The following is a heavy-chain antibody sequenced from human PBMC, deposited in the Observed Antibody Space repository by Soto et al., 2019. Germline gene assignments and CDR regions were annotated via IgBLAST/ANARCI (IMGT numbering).Heavy chain of an antibody. V-gene: IGHV3-53*01. J-gene: IGHJ4*02. CDR3: VQTTGWPGFDF. CDR1: GFTVSSKY. D-gene: IGHD6-19*01. Sequence: EVPLVESGGGLIQPGGSLRLSCAASGFTVSSKYMTWVRQAPGKGLEWVSVIYGGGTTYYADSVKGRFTISRDNSKNTLYLQVNSLRAEDTAVYYCVQTTGWPGFDFWGQGTRVTVSS. CDR2: IYGGGTT.